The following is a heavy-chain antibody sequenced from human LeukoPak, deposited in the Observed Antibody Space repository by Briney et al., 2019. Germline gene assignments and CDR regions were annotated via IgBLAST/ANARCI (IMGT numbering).Heavy chain of an antibody. CDR3: ARGDLDYGDYSWYFDL. Sequence: PSETLSLTCAVSGGSISSGGYSWSWIRQPPGTGLEWIGYIYYSGSTYYNPSLKSRATISVDTSKNQFSLKLSSVTAADTAVYYCARGDLDYGDYSWYFDLWGRGTLVTVSS. V-gene: IGHV4-30-4*07. CDR2: IYYSGST. D-gene: IGHD4-17*01. J-gene: IGHJ2*01. CDR1: GGSISSGGYS.